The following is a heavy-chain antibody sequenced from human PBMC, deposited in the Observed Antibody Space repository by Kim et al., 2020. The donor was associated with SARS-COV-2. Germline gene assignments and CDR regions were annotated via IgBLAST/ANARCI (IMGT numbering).Heavy chain of an antibody. CDR3: ARDERSDTYYDFWSFRADYYYGMDV. V-gene: IGHV3-11*01. J-gene: IGHJ6*02. Sequence: GGSLRLSCAASGFTFSDYYMSWIRQAPGKGLEWVSYISSSGSTIYYADSVKGRFTISRDNAKNSLYLQMNSLRAEDTAVYYCARDERSDTYYDFWSFRADYYYGMDVWGQGTTVTVSS. CDR1: GFTFSDYY. CDR2: ISSSGSTI. D-gene: IGHD3-3*01.